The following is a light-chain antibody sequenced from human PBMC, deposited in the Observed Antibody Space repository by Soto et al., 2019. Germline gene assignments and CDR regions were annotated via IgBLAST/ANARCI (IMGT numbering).Light chain of an antibody. CDR2: XXX. J-gene: IGLJ1*01. CDR1: SSDIGAYDY. CDR3: SSYTTINTLFFV. V-gene: IGLV2-14*01. Sequence: QSVLTQPASLSGSPGQSITISCTGTSSDIGAYDYVSWFQXXXGXXPXXXXSXXXXXXXGVSNRLSGSTSGNTAYLTISGLQVEDEAEYYCSSYTTINTLFFVFGNGTKVTAL.